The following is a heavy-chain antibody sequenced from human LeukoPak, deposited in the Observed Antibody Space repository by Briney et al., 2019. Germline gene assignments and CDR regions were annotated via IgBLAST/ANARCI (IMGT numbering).Heavy chain of an antibody. CDR1: GFTFSRLA. Sequence: GGSLRLSCAASGFTFSRLAMTWVRQAPGKGLEWVSAISGSGGSTYYADSVKGRFTISRDNSKNTLYLQMNSLKAEDTAVYYCAKDVGGRLGPWGQGALVTVSS. V-gene: IGHV3-23*01. D-gene: IGHD1-26*01. CDR3: AKDVGGRLGP. J-gene: IGHJ5*02. CDR2: ISGSGGST.